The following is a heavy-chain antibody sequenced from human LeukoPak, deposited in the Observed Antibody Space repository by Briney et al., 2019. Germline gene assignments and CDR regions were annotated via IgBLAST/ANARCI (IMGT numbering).Heavy chain of an antibody. D-gene: IGHD2-2*01. V-gene: IGHV4-39*01. CDR2: IYYSGST. CDR1: GGSISSSIYY. CDR3: ARHTAMPNNWFDP. Sequence: SETLSLTCSVYGGSISSSIYYWGWIRQPPGKGLEWIGSIYYSGSTYYNPSLKSRVTISVDMSKNQFSLKLSSVTAADTAMYYCARHTAMPNNWFDPWGRGTQVSVSS. J-gene: IGHJ5*02.